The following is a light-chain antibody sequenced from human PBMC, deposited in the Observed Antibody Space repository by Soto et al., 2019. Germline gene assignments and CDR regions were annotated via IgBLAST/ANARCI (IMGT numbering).Light chain of an antibody. CDR1: QYIHIS. Sequence: DIQMSQSPSTLSASVGDRVTLTCRASQYIHISLAWYQQKPGKAPKLLIYGASTLESGVPSGFSGSGSGTEFTLTISSLQPDDFATYYCEQYKSYSWTFGQGTKVDIK. CDR3: EQYKSYSWT. V-gene: IGKV1-5*01. J-gene: IGKJ1*01. CDR2: GAS.